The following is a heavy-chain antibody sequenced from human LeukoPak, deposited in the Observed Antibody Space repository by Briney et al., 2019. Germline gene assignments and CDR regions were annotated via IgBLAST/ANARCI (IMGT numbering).Heavy chain of an antibody. CDR3: SRGGVDY. CDR1: GFTFSSYW. J-gene: IGHJ4*02. Sequence: GGSLRLSCAASGFTFSSYWMHWVRQAPGKGLVWVSRINSDGSTTTYVDSVKGRFTISRDNAKNTMYLQMNSLRAEDSAVYYCSRGGVDYWGQGTLVTVSS. V-gene: IGHV3-74*01. CDR2: INSDGSTT.